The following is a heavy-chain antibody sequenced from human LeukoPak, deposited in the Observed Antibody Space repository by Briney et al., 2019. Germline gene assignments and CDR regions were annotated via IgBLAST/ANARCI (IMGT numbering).Heavy chain of an antibody. CDR3: ASGGGSGTWGAYYYYAMDV. J-gene: IGHJ6*02. D-gene: IGHD3-10*01. V-gene: IGHV1-8*01. CDR1: GYIFSRYD. CDR2: MNPNSGNT. Sequence: AAVKVSCKASGYIFSRYDINWVRQATGKGLEWMGWMNPNSGNTGYAQKFQGRVTMTRNTSISTAYMELSGLRSEDTAAYYCASGGGSGTWGAYYYYAMDVWGQGTTVTVSS.